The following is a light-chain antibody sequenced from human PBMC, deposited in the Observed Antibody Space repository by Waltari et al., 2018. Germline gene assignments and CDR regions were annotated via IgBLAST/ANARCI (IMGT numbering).Light chain of an antibody. Sequence: QSALTQPRPVSGSPGQSVAFPCTGTSSDVGGYNYVSWYQQHPGKAPRLMIFDVTKRPSGVPDRFSGSKSGSTASLTISGLQAEDEADYYCCSYAGRYTSVVFGGGTKLTVL. CDR3: CSYAGRYTSVV. CDR2: DVT. CDR1: SSDVGGYNY. V-gene: IGLV2-11*01. J-gene: IGLJ2*01.